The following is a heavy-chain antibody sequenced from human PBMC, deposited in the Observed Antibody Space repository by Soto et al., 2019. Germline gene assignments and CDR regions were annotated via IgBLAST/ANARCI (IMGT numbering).Heavy chain of an antibody. CDR1: RYTFSNYA. V-gene: IGHV3-23*01. CDR2: ISAAANT. D-gene: IGHD6-6*01. Sequence: GVTMRLSCAACRYTFSNYAMSWVRKAPGKGLEWVSAISAAANTFYADSVWGRFTISRDNSKNTLSLQMNSLRAEDSAVYYCSKQVRDGTSSPYIFDIWGQGSLVTFYS. J-gene: IGHJ4*01. CDR3: SKQVRDGTSSPYIFDI.